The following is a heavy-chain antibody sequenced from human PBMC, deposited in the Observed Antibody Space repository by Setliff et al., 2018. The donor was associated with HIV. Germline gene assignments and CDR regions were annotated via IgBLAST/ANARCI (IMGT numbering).Heavy chain of an antibody. CDR2: MNPNSGDT. Sequence: ASVKVSCKASGYRFTDYCMVWVRQAPGQGLEWMGWMNPNSGDTNYAQNLQDRVTMTWDTSISTAYMELSRLRSDDTALYYCARDPIRGYISEGYFDVWGRGTPVPSPQ. V-gene: IGHV1-2*02. J-gene: IGHJ2*01. CDR3: ARDPIRGYISEGYFDV. D-gene: IGHD5-18*01. CDR1: GYRFTDYC.